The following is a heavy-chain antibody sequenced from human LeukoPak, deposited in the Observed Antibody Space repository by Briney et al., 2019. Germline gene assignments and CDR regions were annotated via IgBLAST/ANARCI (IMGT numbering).Heavy chain of an antibody. J-gene: IGHJ4*02. D-gene: IGHD3-22*01. CDR1: GGSISSYY. CDR2: IYYSGST. CDR3: ARLVRTYYYDSSGYYWDY. Sequence: SETLSLTCTVSGGSISSYYWSWIRRPPGKGLEYIGYIYYSGSTNYNPSLKSRVTISVDTSKNQFSLKLSSVTAADMAVYYCARLVRTYYYDSSGYYWDYWGQGTLVTVSS. V-gene: IGHV4-59*08.